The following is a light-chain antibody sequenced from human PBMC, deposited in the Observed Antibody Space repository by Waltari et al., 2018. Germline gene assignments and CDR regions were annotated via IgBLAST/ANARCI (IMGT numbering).Light chain of an antibody. V-gene: IGLV2-23*02. CDR2: DVN. J-gene: IGLJ3*02. CDR3: CSYAGSAISV. Sequence: QSALNQTATVSGSPGQSITISCTGTTSDGGKYNLVSSYQQHPGKAPTLIIYDVNKRPSGVSNRFSGSKSGNTASLTISGLQAADEAYYYCCSYAGSAISVFGGGTKVTVL. CDR1: TSDGGKYNL.